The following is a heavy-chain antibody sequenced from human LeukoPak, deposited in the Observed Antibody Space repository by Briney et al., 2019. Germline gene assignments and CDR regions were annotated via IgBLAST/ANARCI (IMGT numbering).Heavy chain of an antibody. Sequence: SVKVSCKASGGTFSSYAISWVRQAPGQGLEWMGGIIPIFGTANYAQKFQGRVTITADESTSTAYMELSSLRSEDTAVYYCARGGDILTGYQPPYYYYYMDVWGKGTTVTVSS. CDR1: GGTFSSYA. D-gene: IGHD3-9*01. CDR2: IIPIFGTA. CDR3: ARGGDILTGYQPPYYYYYMDV. J-gene: IGHJ6*03. V-gene: IGHV1-69*13.